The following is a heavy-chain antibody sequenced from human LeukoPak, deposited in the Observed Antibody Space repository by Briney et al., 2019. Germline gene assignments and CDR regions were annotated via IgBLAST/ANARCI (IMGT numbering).Heavy chain of an antibody. J-gene: IGHJ4*02. Sequence: PSETLSLTSTVSGGSVSPHYWSWIRQPPGRGLEWIGYIFYTAITNYNPSLKSRVTISVDTSRNQLYLELSSVTAADTAVYYCARHTDYGGNSGFEYWGQGTLVTVSS. CDR3: ARHTDYGGNSGFEY. CDR1: GGSVSPHY. V-gene: IGHV4-59*08. D-gene: IGHD4-23*01. CDR2: IFYTAIT.